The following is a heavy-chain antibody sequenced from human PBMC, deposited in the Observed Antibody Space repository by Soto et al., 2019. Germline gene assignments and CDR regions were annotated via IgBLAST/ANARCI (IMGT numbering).Heavy chain of an antibody. D-gene: IGHD3-9*01. CDR2: INHSGST. V-gene: IGHV4-34*01. CDR1: GGSFSGYY. J-gene: IGHJ4*02. CDR3: ARGQYYAISNGYYGGLLPYFDY. Sequence: SETLSLTCAVYGGSFSGYYWSWIRQPPGKGLEWIGEINHSGSTNYNPSLKSRVTISVDTSKNQFSLKLSSVTAADTAVYYCARGQYYAISNGYYGGLLPYFDYWGQGTLVTVSS.